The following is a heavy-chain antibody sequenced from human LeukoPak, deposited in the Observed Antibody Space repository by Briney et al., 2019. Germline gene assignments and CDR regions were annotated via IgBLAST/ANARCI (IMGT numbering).Heavy chain of an antibody. V-gene: IGHV3-23*01. J-gene: IGHJ3*02. D-gene: IGHD2-2*01. Sequence: GGSLRLSCAASGFTFSNYAMSWVRQAPGRGLEWVSIVGYRGGSIYYAHSVQGRFTISRDNSKNTLYLQMNSLRAEDTAVYYCAKEDGYCSSTSCLSRISYAFDIWGQGTMVTVSS. CDR2: VGYRGGSI. CDR1: GFTFSNYA. CDR3: AKEDGYCSSTSCLSRISYAFDI.